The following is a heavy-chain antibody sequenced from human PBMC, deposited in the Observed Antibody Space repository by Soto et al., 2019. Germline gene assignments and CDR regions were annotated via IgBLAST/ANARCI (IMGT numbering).Heavy chain of an antibody. Sequence: GGSLRLSCAASGFTFSSYAMSWVRQAPGKGLEWVSVISGSGGSTYYADSVKGRFTISRDNSKNTVYLQMSSLRVEDTAVYYCVKGEYYYDSSGYYPFDYWGQGTLVTVSS. D-gene: IGHD3-22*01. CDR1: GFTFSSYA. CDR3: VKGEYYYDSSGYYPFDY. V-gene: IGHV3-23*01. CDR2: ISGSGGST. J-gene: IGHJ4*02.